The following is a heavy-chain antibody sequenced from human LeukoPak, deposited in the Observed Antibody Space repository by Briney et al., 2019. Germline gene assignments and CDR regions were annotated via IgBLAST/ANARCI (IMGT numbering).Heavy chain of an antibody. D-gene: IGHD3-10*01. CDR3: ARWYYYGSGSYYYFDY. CDR1: GGSISSYY. V-gene: IGHV4-59*01. J-gene: IGHJ4*02. Sequence: LSLTCTVSGGSISSYYWSWIRQPPGKGLEWIGYIYYSGSTNYNPSLKSRVTISVDTSKNQFSLKLSSVTAADTAVYYCARWYYYGSGSYYYFDYWGQGTLVTVSS. CDR2: IYYSGST.